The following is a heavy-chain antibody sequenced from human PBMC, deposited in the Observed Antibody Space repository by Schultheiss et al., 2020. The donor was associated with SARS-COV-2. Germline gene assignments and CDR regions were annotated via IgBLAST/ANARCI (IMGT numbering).Heavy chain of an antibody. CDR3: ARDTTHYYDSSGYYSLYYGMDV. J-gene: IGHJ6*02. CDR2: ISSSGSTI. Sequence: GGSLRLSCAASGFTFSSYSMNWVRQAPGKGLERVSYISSSGSTIYYADSVKGRFTISRDNSKNTLYLQMNSLRAEDTAVYYCARDTTHYYDSSGYYSLYYGMDVWGQGTTVTVSS. CDR1: GFTFSSYS. D-gene: IGHD3-22*01. V-gene: IGHV3-48*01.